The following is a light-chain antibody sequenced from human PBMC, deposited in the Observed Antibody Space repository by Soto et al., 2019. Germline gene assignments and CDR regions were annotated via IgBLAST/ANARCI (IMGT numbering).Light chain of an antibody. CDR1: QSVSSN. J-gene: IGKJ2*01. CDR3: QQYNNWPPYT. CDR2: GAS. V-gene: IGKV3-15*01. Sequence: EIVMTQSSATLSVSPGERATLSCRASQSVSSNLAWYQQKPGQAPRLLIYGASTRATGIPARFSGSGSGTELTLTISSLQSEDFAVYYCQQYNNWPPYTFGQGTKLEIK.